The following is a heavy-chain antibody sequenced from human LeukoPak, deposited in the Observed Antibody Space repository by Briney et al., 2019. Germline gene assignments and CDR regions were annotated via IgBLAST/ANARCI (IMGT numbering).Heavy chain of an antibody. CDR2: IYHTGNT. CDR3: ARYCSSTTCYTRGGDY. Sequence: SETLSLTCSVSGYSITSGYYWGWIRQPPGKGLEWIRSIYHTGNTFYDPSFNSRVTISVDTSKNQFSLSLSSVTAADTAVYYCARYCSSTTCYTRGGDYWGQGTLVTVSS. V-gene: IGHV4-38-2*02. CDR1: GYSITSGYY. D-gene: IGHD2-2*02. J-gene: IGHJ4*02.